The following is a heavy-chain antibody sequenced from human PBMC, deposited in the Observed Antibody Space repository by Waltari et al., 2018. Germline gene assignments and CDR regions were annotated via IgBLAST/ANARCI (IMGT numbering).Heavy chain of an antibody. D-gene: IGHD5-12*01. J-gene: IGHJ6*03. CDR3: ARDMAWLRNYYDYYMDV. V-gene: IGHV1-2*02. CDR2: INPNSGGT. Sequence: QVQLVQSGAEVKKPGASVKVSCKASGYTFTGYYMHWVRQAPGQGLEWMGWINPNSGGTNYAQKFQGRVTMTRDTSISTAYMELSRLRSDDTAVYYCARDMAWLRNYYDYYMDVWGKGTTVTVSS. CDR1: GYTFTGYY.